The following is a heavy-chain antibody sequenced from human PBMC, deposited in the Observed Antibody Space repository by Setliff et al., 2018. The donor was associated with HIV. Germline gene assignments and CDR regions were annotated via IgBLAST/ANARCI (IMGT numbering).Heavy chain of an antibody. J-gene: IGHJ5*02. CDR2: IHPNTGST. D-gene: IGHD3-10*01. CDR3: AKTKGFGDGWFDP. Sequence: GASVKVSCKTSGYTFTAYYIYWVRQAPGHGLELMGRIHPNTGSTNYLQEFQGRVTITRDTSTSTAYMELSSLRSDDRAIYYCAKTKGFGDGWFDPWGQGTLVTVSS. V-gene: IGHV1-2*06. CDR1: GYTFTAYY.